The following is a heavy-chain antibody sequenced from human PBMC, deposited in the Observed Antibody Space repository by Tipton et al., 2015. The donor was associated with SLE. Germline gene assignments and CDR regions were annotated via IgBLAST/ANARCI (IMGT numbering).Heavy chain of an antibody. CDR1: GGSISSSSYY. Sequence: TLSLTCTVSGGSISSSSYYWGWIRQPPGKGLEWIGYIYYSGSTNYNPSLKSRVTISVDTSKNQFSLKLSSVTAADTAVYYCARVEERYYYDSSGYHLGAFDIWGQGTMVTVSS. CDR3: ARVEERYYYDSSGYHLGAFDI. D-gene: IGHD3-22*01. CDR2: IYYSGST. V-gene: IGHV4-61*05. J-gene: IGHJ3*02.